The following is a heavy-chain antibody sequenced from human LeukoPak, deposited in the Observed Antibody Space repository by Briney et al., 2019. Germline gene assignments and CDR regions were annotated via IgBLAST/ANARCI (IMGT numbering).Heavy chain of an antibody. CDR3: ANNWNMDC. CDR2: ISNSGEST. V-gene: IGHV3-23*01. Sequence: GGSLRLSCEASGFTFSSHAMSWVRQAPGKGLEWVSSISNSGESTYYADSVKGRFTISRDNSENTVYLQMNSLRADDTAVYYCANNWNMDCWGQGTLVTVSS. D-gene: IGHD1-1*01. CDR1: GFTFSSHA. J-gene: IGHJ4*02.